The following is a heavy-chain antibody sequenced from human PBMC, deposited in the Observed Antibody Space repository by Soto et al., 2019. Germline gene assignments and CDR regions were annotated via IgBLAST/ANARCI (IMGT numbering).Heavy chain of an antibody. J-gene: IGHJ4*02. CDR2: ISYDGSNK. CDR1: GFTFSSYG. D-gene: IGHD3-16*01. V-gene: IGHV3-30*18. Sequence: GGSLRLSCAASGFTFSSYGMHWVRQAPGKGLEWVAVISYDGSNKYYADSVKGRFTISRDNSKNTLYLQMNSLRAEDTAVYYCAKDPWGVALYYFDYWGQGTLVTVSS. CDR3: AKDPWGVALYYFDY.